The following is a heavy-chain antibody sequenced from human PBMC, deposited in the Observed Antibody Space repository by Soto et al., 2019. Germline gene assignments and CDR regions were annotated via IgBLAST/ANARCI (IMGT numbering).Heavy chain of an antibody. CDR2: ISGNNDNT. J-gene: IGHJ4*02. CDR3: ARSYGSGRNLRPYDY. CDR1: GYTFTSYH. V-gene: IGHV1-18*01. Sequence: QVQLVQSGAEVKKPGASVKVSCKASGYTFTSYHINWVRQAPGQGLEWMGWISGNNDNTNYVQKLQGRVTMTTDTSTSTAYMELRSLRSDDTAIYYCARSYGSGRNLRPYDYWGQGSLVTVSS. D-gene: IGHD3-10*01.